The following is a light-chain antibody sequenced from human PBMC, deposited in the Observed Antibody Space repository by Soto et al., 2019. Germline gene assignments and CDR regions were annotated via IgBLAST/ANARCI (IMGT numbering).Light chain of an antibody. V-gene: IGKV1-12*01. CDR3: QQANSFLLT. J-gene: IGKJ4*01. Sequence: DIQMTQSPSSVSASVGDSVTITCRASQDVSSWLAWYQQKPGKAPKLLIYAASSLQSGVPSRFSGSGSGTVFSLTISSLQPEDFAIYYCQQANSFLLTFGGGTKVEIK. CDR2: AAS. CDR1: QDVSSW.